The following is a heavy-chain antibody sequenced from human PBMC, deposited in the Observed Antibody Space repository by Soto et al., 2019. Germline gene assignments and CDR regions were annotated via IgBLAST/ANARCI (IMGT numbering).Heavy chain of an antibody. CDR1: GYTFTSYG. J-gene: IGHJ4*02. CDR3: ARDNYDYMEYYFDC. D-gene: IGHD5-12*01. V-gene: IGHV1-18*01. CDR2: VSTYNGNT. Sequence: QVQLVQSGAEVKKPGASVKVSCKASGYTFTSYGITWVRQAPGQGLAWMGWVSTYNGNTNFAQKLQGRVTMTTDTSTGTAYMELRSLISDDTAVNYCARDNYDYMEYYFDCWGQGTLVTVFS.